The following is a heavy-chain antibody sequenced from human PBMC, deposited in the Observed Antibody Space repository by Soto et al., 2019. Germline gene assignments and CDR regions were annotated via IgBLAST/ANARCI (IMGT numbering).Heavy chain of an antibody. CDR3: ARVPVNYELWSGYSRAFDI. J-gene: IGHJ3*02. CDR2: INSDGSST. CDR1: GFTFSSYW. D-gene: IGHD3-3*01. Sequence: PGGSLRLSCAASGFTFSSYWMHWVRQAPGKGLVWVSRINSDGSSTSYADSVKGRFTISRDNAKNTLYLQMNTLRAEDTAVYYCARVPVNYELWSGYSRAFDIWGQGTMDTVS. V-gene: IGHV3-74*01.